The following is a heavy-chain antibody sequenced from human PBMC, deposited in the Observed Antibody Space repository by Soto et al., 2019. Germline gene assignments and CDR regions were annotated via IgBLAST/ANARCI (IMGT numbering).Heavy chain of an antibody. J-gene: IGHJ4*02. Sequence: QVRLVQSWAEVKKPGSSVKLSCKVSGGNSNSYSIAWVRQAPGQGLQWLGTIVPLSGTPNHAQQFQARVTITADTSTNTAYVELSSLRSEDTAIYYCARDWRQMSRGGFFDYWGQGSLVTISS. CDR3: ARDWRQMSRGGFFDY. V-gene: IGHV1-69*06. D-gene: IGHD3-16*01. CDR1: GGNSNSYS. CDR2: IVPLSGTP.